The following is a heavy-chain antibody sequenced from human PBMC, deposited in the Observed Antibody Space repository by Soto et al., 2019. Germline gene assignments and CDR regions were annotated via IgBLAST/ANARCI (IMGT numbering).Heavy chain of an antibody. CDR3: AKGSHGSGSYLDY. J-gene: IGHJ4*02. Sequence: GGSLRLSCAASGFTFSSYGMHWVRQAPGKGLEWVAVISYDGSNKYYADSVKGRFTISRDNSKNTLYLQMNSLRAEDTAVYYCAKGSHGSGSYLDYWGQGTLVTVSS. V-gene: IGHV3-30*18. D-gene: IGHD3-10*01. CDR2: ISYDGSNK. CDR1: GFTFSSYG.